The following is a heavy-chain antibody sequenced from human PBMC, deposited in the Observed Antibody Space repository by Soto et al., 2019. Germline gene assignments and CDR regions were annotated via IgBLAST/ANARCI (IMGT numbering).Heavy chain of an antibody. Sequence: EVQLLESGGGLVQPGGSLRLSCAASGFTFSSYAMSWVRQAPGKGLEWVSAISGSGGSTYYADSVKGRFTISRDNSKNKLYLQMNSLRAEDTAVYYCAKSIVVVPQLLTHWGQGTLVTVSS. CDR1: GFTFSSYA. V-gene: IGHV3-23*01. D-gene: IGHD2-2*01. J-gene: IGHJ4*02. CDR3: AKSIVVVPQLLTH. CDR2: ISGSGGST.